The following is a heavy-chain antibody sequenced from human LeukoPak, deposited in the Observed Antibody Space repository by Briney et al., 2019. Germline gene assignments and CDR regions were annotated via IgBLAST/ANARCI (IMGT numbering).Heavy chain of an antibody. CDR2: ISGSGEST. D-gene: IGHD3-9*01. CDR3: AKQGNYDILTGYYTHLY. V-gene: IGHV3-23*01. CDR1: GFTFSNAW. Sequence: PGGSLRLSCAASGFTFSNAWMSWVRQAPGKGLEWVSAISGSGESTYYADSVKGRFTISRDNSKNTLYLQMNGLRAEDTAVYYCAKQGNYDILTGYYTHLYWGQGTLVTVSS. J-gene: IGHJ4*02.